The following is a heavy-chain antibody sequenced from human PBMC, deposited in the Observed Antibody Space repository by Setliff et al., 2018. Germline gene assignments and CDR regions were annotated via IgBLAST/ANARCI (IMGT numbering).Heavy chain of an antibody. D-gene: IGHD3-22*01. Sequence: GESLKISCAASGLTFSTYWMSWVRQAPGKGLEWVANINQDGSQKYYVGSVRGRFTISRDNAKSSLYLQMNSLRGEVTAMYYCARDDGILYDSSGYPDYWGQGTLVTVSS. V-gene: IGHV3-7*01. CDR3: ARDDGILYDSSGYPDY. CDR1: GLTFSTYW. J-gene: IGHJ4*02. CDR2: INQDGSQK.